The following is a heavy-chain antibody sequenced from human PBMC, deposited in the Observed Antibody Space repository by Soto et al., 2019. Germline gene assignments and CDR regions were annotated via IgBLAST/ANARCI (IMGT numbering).Heavy chain of an antibody. J-gene: IGHJ4*02. Sequence: QVQLVQSGAEVKKPGSSVKVSCKASGGTFSSYAIRWVRQAPGQGLEWMGGIIPIFGTANYAHKVQGRVKITAEESTSTAYTERSSLRSEDTAVYYCARDKTGIAEAGTSLGYWGQGTLVTVSS. CDR2: IIPIFGTA. CDR3: ARDKTGIAEAGTSLGY. CDR1: GGTFSSYA. D-gene: IGHD6-13*01. V-gene: IGHV1-69*01.